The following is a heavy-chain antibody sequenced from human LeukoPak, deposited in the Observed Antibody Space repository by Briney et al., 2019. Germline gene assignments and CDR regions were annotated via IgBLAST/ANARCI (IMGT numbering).Heavy chain of an antibody. J-gene: IGHJ4*02. CDR3: AKGITMVRGVPPHFDY. Sequence: GGSLRLSCAASGFTFSSYAMSWVRQAPGKGLEWVSVISGSGGSTDYADSVKGRFTISRDNSKNTLYLQMNSLRAEDTAVCYCAKGITMVRGVPPHFDYWGQGTLVTVSS. V-gene: IGHV3-23*01. CDR2: ISGSGGST. D-gene: IGHD3-10*01. CDR1: GFTFSSYA.